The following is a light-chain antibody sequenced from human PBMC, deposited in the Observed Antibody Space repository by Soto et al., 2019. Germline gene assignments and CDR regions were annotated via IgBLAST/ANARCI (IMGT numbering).Light chain of an antibody. Sequence: QSALTQPASVSGSPGQSITISCTGNSSDDGSYNLVSWYQQYPGKAPKLMIYEDDERPSGVSNRFSGSKSGNTASLTISGLQAEDEADYYCYSYAGRSTSVFGGGTQLTVL. CDR3: YSYAGRSTSV. CDR2: EDD. J-gene: IGLJ2*01. V-gene: IGLV2-23*01. CDR1: SSDDGSYNL.